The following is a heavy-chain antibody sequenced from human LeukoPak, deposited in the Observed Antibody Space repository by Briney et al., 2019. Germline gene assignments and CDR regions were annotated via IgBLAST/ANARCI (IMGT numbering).Heavy chain of an antibody. CDR2: ISGSGGST. CDR3: AKDLGDSSGYYHRYFDY. CDR1: GFTFSSYA. Sequence: GGSLRLSCAASGFTFSSYAMSWVRQAPGKGPEWVSAISGSGGSTFYADSVKGRFTISRDNSKNTLYLQMNSLRAEDTAVYYCAKDLGDSSGYYHRYFDYWGQGTLVTVSS. V-gene: IGHV3-23*01. J-gene: IGHJ4*02. D-gene: IGHD3-22*01.